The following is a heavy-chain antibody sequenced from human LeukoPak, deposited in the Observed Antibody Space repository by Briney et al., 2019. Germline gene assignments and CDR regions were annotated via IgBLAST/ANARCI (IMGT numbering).Heavy chain of an antibody. V-gene: IGHV4-59*01. Sequence: PSETLSLTCTVSGGSISYYYWGWIRQSPGKGLEWIRYVYYSGTTNYNPSLKSRVTISVDTSKNQFSLQLRSVTAADTAVYYCAREDPQTRVPEGMDVWGQGTTVTVSS. CDR1: GGSISYYY. D-gene: IGHD4/OR15-4a*01. CDR3: AREDPQTRVPEGMDV. CDR2: VYYSGTT. J-gene: IGHJ6*02.